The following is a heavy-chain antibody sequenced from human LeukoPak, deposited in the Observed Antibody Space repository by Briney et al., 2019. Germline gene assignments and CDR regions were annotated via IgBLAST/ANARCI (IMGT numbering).Heavy chain of an antibody. V-gene: IGHV1-2*02. J-gene: IGHJ5*02. CDR2: INPNSGGT. CDR1: GYTFTGYY. Sequence: GASVKVSCKASGYTFTGYYIHWVRQAPGQGLECVGWINPNSGGTNYAQKFQGRVTITRDTSISTAYMELSRLRSDDTAVYYCARGGSGSYFSWLDPWGQGTLVTVSS. D-gene: IGHD3-10*01. CDR3: ARGGSGSYFSWLDP.